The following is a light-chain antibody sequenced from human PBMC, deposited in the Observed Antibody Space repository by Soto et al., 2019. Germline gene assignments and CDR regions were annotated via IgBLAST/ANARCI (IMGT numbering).Light chain of an antibody. J-gene: IGLJ1*01. CDR3: SSYTTRNTQV. Sequence: QSALTQPASVSGSPGQSITISCAGTSSDIGAYNYVSWYQHLLGKSPKLIIYDVVTRPSGISTRFSGCKSGNTASLTISRLQAEDEAYYYSSSYTTRNTQVFGTGTKLTVL. CDR1: SSDIGAYNY. V-gene: IGLV2-14*03. CDR2: DVV.